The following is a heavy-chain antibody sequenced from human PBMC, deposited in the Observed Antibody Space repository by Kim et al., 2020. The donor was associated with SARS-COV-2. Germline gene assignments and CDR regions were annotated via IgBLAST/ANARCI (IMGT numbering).Heavy chain of an antibody. CDR1: GGSISSSSYY. D-gene: IGHD5-18*01. CDR2: IYYSGSA. CDR3: ARRRYINQIFDF. Sequence: SETLSLTCTVSGGSISSSSYYWGWIRQPPMEGLEWIASIYYSGSADYNPSLKSRVTIFIDTSRNQLSLNLTSVTAADTAVYYCARRRYINQIFDFWGQGTLVTVSS. J-gene: IGHJ4*02. V-gene: IGHV4-39*01.